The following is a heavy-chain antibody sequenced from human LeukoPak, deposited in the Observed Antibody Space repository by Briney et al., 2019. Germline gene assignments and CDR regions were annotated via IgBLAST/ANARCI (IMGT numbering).Heavy chain of an antibody. Sequence: GGSLRLSCAASGFTFSSYSMNWVRQAPGKGLEWVSYISSGSSNIYYADSVKGRSTISRDNAKNSLYLQMNSLRAEDTAVYYCAHLARGVEVAGDYLTWGQGTLVTVSS. V-gene: IGHV3-48*01. CDR3: AHLARGVEVAGDYLT. J-gene: IGHJ4*02. CDR1: GFTFSSYS. D-gene: IGHD6-19*01. CDR2: ISSGSSNI.